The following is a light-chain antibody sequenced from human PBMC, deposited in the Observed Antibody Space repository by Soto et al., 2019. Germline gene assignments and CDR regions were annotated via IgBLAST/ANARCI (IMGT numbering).Light chain of an antibody. CDR1: SSDVGGYKF. V-gene: IGLV2-14*01. CDR2: EGN. Sequence: QSVLTQPASVSASPGQSITISCTGTSSDVGGYKFVSWYQHHPGKAPKLMIYEGNNRPSGVSNRFSGSKSGNTASLTISGLQPDDEADYYCLSYTSANTRVFGGGTKLTVL. CDR3: LSYTSANTRV. J-gene: IGLJ3*02.